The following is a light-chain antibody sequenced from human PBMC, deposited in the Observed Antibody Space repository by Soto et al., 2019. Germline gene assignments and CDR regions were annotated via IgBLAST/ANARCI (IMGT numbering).Light chain of an antibody. CDR3: CSYAGSSTFYV. V-gene: IGLV2-23*03. J-gene: IGLJ1*01. CDR1: SSDVGSYNL. Sequence: QSVLTQPASVSGSPGQSITISCTGTSSDVGSYNLVSWYQQHPGKAPKLMIYEGSKRPSGVSNRFSGSKSGNTASLTISGLQAEEEADYYCCSYAGSSTFYVFGAGKKVSV. CDR2: EGS.